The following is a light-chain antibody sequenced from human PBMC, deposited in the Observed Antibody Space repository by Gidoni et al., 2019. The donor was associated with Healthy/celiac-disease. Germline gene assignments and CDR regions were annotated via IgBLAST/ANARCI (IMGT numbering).Light chain of an antibody. CDR3: QQLNSYPFLT. J-gene: IGKJ3*01. V-gene: IGKV1-9*01. Sequence: DIQLTRSPSFLSASVGDRVTITCWASQGISSYLAWYQQKPGKAPKLLIYAASTLQSGVPSRFSGSGSGTEFTLTISSLQPEDFATYYCQQLNSYPFLTFGPGTKVDIK. CDR2: AAS. CDR1: QGISSY.